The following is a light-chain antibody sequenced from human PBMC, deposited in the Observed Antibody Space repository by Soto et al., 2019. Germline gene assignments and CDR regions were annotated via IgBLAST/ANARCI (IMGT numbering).Light chain of an antibody. CDR1: STDVGGYNA. CDR3: NSFRVSHLYV. Sequence: QSALSQPASVSGSPGQTITISCNGTSTDVGGYNAVSWYQHHPGKAPKLIIYEVTHRPSGVSDRFSASKSGNTASLTISGLQAEYEADYYCNSFRVSHLYVFGTGTKVTVL. CDR2: EVT. V-gene: IGLV2-14*01. J-gene: IGLJ1*01.